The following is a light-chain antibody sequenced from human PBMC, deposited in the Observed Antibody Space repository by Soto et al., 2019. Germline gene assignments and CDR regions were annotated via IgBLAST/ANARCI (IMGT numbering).Light chain of an antibody. CDR2: EVT. J-gene: IGLJ3*02. Sequence: QSVLTQPPSASGSPGQSVTISCTGTSSDVGGYDYVSWYQHHPGKAPKLMIYEVTQRPSGVPDRFSGSKSGNTAYLTVSGLQAEDEADYYCSSYARINNVVFGGGTKLTVL. CDR1: SSDVGGYDY. CDR3: SSYARINNVV. V-gene: IGLV2-8*01.